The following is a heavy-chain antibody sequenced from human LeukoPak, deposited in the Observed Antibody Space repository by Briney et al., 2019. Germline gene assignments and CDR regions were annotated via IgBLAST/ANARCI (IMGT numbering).Heavy chain of an antibody. CDR3: AAITMVRGWGFDY. Sequence: PGGSLRLSCAASGFTVSSNYMSWVRQAPGKGLEWVSVIYSGGSTYYADSVKGRFTISRDNSKNTLYLQMNSPRAEDTAVYYCAAITMVRGWGFDYWGQGTLVTVSS. CDR1: GFTVSSNY. J-gene: IGHJ4*02. D-gene: IGHD3-10*01. CDR2: IYSGGST. V-gene: IGHV3-66*01.